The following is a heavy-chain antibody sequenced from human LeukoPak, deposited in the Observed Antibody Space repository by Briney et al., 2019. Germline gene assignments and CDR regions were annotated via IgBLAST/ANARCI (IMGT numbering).Heavy chain of an antibody. J-gene: IGHJ4*02. CDR3: AKDLGSFGKPSRQLGLDY. V-gene: IGHV3-30*18. CDR2: ISYDGSNK. Sequence: PGGSLRLSCAASGFTFSSYGMHWVRQAPGKGLEWVAVISYDGSNKYYADSVKGRFTISRDNSKNTLYLQMNSLRAEDTAVYYCAKDLGSFGKPSRQLGLDYWGQGTLVTVSS. D-gene: IGHD6-13*01. CDR1: GFTFSSYG.